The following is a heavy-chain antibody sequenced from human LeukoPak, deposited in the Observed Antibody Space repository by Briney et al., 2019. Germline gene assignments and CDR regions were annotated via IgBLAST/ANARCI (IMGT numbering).Heavy chain of an antibody. CDR1: GFTFSSYG. D-gene: IGHD3-10*01. V-gene: IGHV3-33*06. CDR2: IWYDGSNK. Sequence: GGSLRLSCAASGFTFSSYGMHWVRQAPGKGLEWVAVIWYDGSNKYYADSVKGRFTISRDNSKNTLYLQMNSLRAEDTAVYYCAKDEAHRALLWFGELLEYYFDYWGQGTLVTVSS. CDR3: AKDEAHRALLWFGELLEYYFDY. J-gene: IGHJ4*02.